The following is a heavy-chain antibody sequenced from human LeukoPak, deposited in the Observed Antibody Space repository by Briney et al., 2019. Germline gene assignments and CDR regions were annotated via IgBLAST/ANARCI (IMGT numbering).Heavy chain of an antibody. J-gene: IGHJ1*01. D-gene: IGHD2-2*01. CDR3: AKVRGGYCSSTSCLSPYFQH. V-gene: IGHV3-23*01. CDR1: GFTFSSYA. CDR2: ISGSGCST. Sequence: GGSLRLSCAASGFTFSSYAMSWVRQAPGKGREWVSAISGSGCSTYYADSVKGRFTISRDNSKNTLYLQMNSLRAEDTAVYYCAKVRGGYCSSTSCLSPYFQHWGQGTLVTVSS.